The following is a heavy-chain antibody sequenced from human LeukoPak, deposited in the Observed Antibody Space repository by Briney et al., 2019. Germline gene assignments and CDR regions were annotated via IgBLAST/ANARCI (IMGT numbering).Heavy chain of an antibody. J-gene: IGHJ4*02. CDR1: GFTFSSYA. CDR2: ISGSGGSI. V-gene: IGHV3-23*01. D-gene: IGHD6-13*01. CDR3: AREPPYSNSWTDFDS. Sequence: GGSLRLSCAASGFTFSSYAMSWVRQAPGKGLEWVSAISGSGGSIYYADSVKGRFTISRDNAKNSLFLQMNSLRAEDTAVYYCAREPPYSNSWTDFDSWGQGTLVTVSS.